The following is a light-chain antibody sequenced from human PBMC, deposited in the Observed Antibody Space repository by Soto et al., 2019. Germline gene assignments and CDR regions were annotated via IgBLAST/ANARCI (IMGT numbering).Light chain of an antibody. CDR1: QSISSY. CDR3: QQSYSTPYT. V-gene: IGKV1-39*01. Sequence: DIQMTQSPSSLSASVGDRVTITCRASQSISSYLNWYQQKPGKVPKLLIYAASSLQSGVPSRFSGRGAGTDFTLTISSLQPEDFATYYCQQSYSTPYTVGQGTKLEIK. J-gene: IGKJ2*01. CDR2: AAS.